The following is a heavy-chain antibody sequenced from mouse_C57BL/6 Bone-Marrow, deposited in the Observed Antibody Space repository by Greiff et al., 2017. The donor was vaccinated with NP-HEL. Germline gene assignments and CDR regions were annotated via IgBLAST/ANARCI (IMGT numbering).Heavy chain of an antibody. CDR3: ARSGAIYSNYPFAY. Sequence: QVQLKESGAELVRPGTSVKMSCKASGYTFTNYWIGWAKQRPGHGLEWIGDIYPGGGYTNYNEKFKGKATLTADKSSSTAYMQFSSLTSEDSAIYYCARSGAIYSNYPFAYWGQGTLVTVSA. CDR1: GYTFTNYW. V-gene: IGHV1-63*01. D-gene: IGHD2-5*01. CDR2: IYPGGGYT. J-gene: IGHJ3*01.